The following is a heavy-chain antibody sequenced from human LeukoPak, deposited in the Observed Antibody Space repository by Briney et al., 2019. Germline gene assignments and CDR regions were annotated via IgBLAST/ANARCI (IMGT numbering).Heavy chain of an antibody. V-gene: IGHV3-74*01. J-gene: IGHJ4*02. D-gene: IGHD5-18*01. CDR1: GFTFSDYY. CDR2: IHSDGSST. CDR3: ARDRGYSHDY. Sequence: PGGSLRLSCAASGFTFSDYYMSWIRQAPGKGLVWVSRIHSDGSSTNYADSVKGRFTISRDNAKNTLYLQMNSLRAEDTAVYYCARDRGYSHDYWGQGTLVTVSS.